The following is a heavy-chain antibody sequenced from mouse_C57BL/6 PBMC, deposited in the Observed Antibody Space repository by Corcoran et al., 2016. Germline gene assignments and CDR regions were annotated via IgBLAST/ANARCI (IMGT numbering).Heavy chain of an antibody. CDR2: INPNNGGT. CDR3: ARSPLTL. J-gene: IGHJ2*01. CDR1: GYTFTDYY. Sequence: EVQLQQSGPELVKPGASVKISCKASGYTFTDYYMNWVKQSHGKSLEWIGDINPNNGGTSYNQKFKGKATLTVDKSSSTAYMELRSLTSEDSAVYYCARSPLTLWGQGTTLTVSS. V-gene: IGHV1-26*01. D-gene: IGHD1-3*01.